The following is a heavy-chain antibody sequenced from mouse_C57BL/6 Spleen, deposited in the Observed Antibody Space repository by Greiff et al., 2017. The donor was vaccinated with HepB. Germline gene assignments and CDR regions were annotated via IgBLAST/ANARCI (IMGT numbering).Heavy chain of an antibody. V-gene: IGHV1-26*01. CDR3: ARCDYEGY. D-gene: IGHD2-13*01. J-gene: IGHJ2*01. Sequence: EVQLQQSGPELVKPGASVKISCKASGYTFTDYYMNWVKQSHGKSLEWIGDINPNNGGTSYNQKFKGKATLTVDKSSSTAYMELRSLTSEDSAVYYCARCDYEGYWGQGTTLTVSS. CDR2: INPNNGGT. CDR1: GYTFTDYY.